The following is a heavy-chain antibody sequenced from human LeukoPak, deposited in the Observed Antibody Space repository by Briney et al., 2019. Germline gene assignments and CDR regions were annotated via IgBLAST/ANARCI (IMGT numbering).Heavy chain of an antibody. CDR2: IRSNANSSAS. V-gene: IGHV3-73*01. J-gene: IGHJ6*03. Sequence: GGSLSLSCAASGFTFSGSALHWVRHAPGKGLEWVGRIRSNANSSASAYAASVQGRLTIYRADSKNTAYLQMNSLKSEHTAVYYCTILSQQLTYYDYYMDVWGKGTTVTVSS. D-gene: IGHD6-13*01. CDR1: GFTFSGSA. CDR3: TILSQQLTYYDYYMDV.